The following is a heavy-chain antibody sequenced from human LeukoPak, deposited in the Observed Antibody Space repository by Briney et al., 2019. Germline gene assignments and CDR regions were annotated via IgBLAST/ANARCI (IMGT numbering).Heavy chain of an antibody. J-gene: IGHJ6*03. D-gene: IGHD1-26*01. V-gene: IGHV4-59*01. CDR3: ARDKVGATGYYYMDV. Sequence: SETLSLTCTVSGGSISSYYWSWIRQPPGKGLEWIGYIYYTGSTNYNPSLKSRVTISVDTSKNQFSLKLSSVTAADTAVYYCARDKVGATGYYYMDVWGKGTTVTVSS. CDR2: IYYTGST. CDR1: GGSISSYY.